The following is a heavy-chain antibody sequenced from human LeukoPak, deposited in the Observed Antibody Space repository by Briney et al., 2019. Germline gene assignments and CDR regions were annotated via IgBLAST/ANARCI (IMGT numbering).Heavy chain of an antibody. CDR2: MCSDGSDK. CDR1: GFTFSIYA. Sequence: GGSLRLSCAASGFTFSIYAVHWVRQAPGKGLEWVAIMCSDGSDKYHVNSVEGRFTISRDTSKNTLYLQMNNLRTEDTAVYYCAKDGGTVCHVINYSFDSWGQGTLVTVSS. V-gene: IGHV3-30*02. J-gene: IGHJ4*02. D-gene: IGHD1-1*01. CDR3: AKDGGTVCHVINYSFDS.